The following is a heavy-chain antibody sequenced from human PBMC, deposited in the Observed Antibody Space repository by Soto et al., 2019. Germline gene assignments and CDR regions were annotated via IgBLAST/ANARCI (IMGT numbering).Heavy chain of an antibody. Sequence: QITLKEAGPTLVKPTQTLTLTCSFSGFSLITSGVGVGWIRQPPGKALEWLALIYWDADKGYSTSLKSRLNITKDTSRNQVVLTMTNMDPADTATYYCAHTMAPRIFDYWGQGTLVTVSS. CDR3: AHTMAPRIFDY. CDR2: IYWDADK. CDR1: GFSLITSGVG. V-gene: IGHV2-5*02. J-gene: IGHJ4*02.